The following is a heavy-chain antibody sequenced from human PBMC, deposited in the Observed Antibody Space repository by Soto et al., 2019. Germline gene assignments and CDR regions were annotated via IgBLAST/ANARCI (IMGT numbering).Heavy chain of an antibody. CDR1: GYTFTGYY. CDR2: INPNSGGT. CDR3: ARVGDSSGYYYFTY. V-gene: IGHV1-2*04. D-gene: IGHD3-22*01. J-gene: IGHJ4*02. Sequence: ASVKVSCKASGYTFTGYYMHWVRQAPGQGLEWMGWINPNSGGTNYAQKFQGWVTMTRDTSISTAYMELSRLRSDDTAVYYCARVGDSSGYYYFTYWXQGTLVTVSS.